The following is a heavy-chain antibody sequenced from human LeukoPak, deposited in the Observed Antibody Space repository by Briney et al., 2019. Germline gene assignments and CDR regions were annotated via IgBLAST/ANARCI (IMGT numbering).Heavy chain of an antibody. J-gene: IGHJ6*03. CDR1: GGTFSSYA. CDR3: ARDLLLLEYSSSSDGAYYYYMDV. CDR2: MIPIFGTA. D-gene: IGHD6-6*01. Sequence: ASVKVSCKASGGTFSSYAISWVRQAPGQGLEWMGRMIPIFGTANYAQKFQGRVTITTDESTSTAYMELSSLRSEDTAVYYCARDLLLLEYSSSSDGAYYYYMDVWGKGTTVTVSS. V-gene: IGHV1-69*05.